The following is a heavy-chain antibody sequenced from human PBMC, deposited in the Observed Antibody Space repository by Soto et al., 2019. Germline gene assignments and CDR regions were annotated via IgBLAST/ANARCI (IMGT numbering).Heavy chain of an antibody. J-gene: IGHJ6*02. CDR3: XXXXXXXXXXXXXXMDV. CDR2: ISGSGHNT. V-gene: IGHV3-23*01. CDR1: GFTFSSYG. Sequence: EVQLLESGGGMVQPGGSLRLSCAASGFTFSSYGMSWVRQAPGKGLEWVSAISGSGHNTYYADSVKGRFTISRDNSKXXXXXXXXXXXXXXXXXXXXXXXXXXXXXXXXXXMDVWGQGTTVTVSS.